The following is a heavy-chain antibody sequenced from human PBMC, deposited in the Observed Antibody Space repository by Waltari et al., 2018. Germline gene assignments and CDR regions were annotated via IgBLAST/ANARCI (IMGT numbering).Heavy chain of an antibody. Sequence: QVQLRESGPGVVKPLETLSLNCAVSGGSINTGYYSPWNWIRQPPGKGLVWIGFFQDRWKPKYTPSLKGRGAISIDTSKNQYSRRLTSVTVADTATYYCARGQWGAAGTQEWYYFDLWGRGTLVTVSS. CDR1: GGSINTGYYS. CDR3: ARGQWGAAGTQEWYYFDL. J-gene: IGHJ2*01. CDR2: FQDRWKP. V-gene: IGHV4-61*01. D-gene: IGHD3-3*01.